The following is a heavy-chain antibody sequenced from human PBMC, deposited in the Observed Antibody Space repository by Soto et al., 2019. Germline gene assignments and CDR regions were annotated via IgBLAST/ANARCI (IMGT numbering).Heavy chain of an antibody. D-gene: IGHD2-2*01. J-gene: IGHJ1*01. CDR2: IHTDGSST. CDR3: ATSFV. V-gene: IGHV3-74*01. Sequence: EMQLVESGGGLVQLGGSLRLSCVASGFTFSNYFMHWVRQAPGKGLVCVSGIHTDGSSTNYADSVKGRFTISRDNAKNTLYLQMNSLRVDDTAVYYCATSFVRGQGTLVTVSS. CDR1: GFTFSNYF.